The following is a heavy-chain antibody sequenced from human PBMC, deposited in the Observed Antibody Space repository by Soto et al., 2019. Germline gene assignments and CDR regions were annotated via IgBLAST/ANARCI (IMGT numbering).Heavy chain of an antibody. D-gene: IGHD1-26*01. CDR1: GFTFSYYY. Sequence: PGGSLRLSCAASGFTFSYYYMSWIRQAPGKGLEWVSYISSSSSYTNYADSVKGRFTISRDNAKNSRYLQMNSLRAEDTAVYYCARDSQPWGRELLVDYFDYWGQGTLVTVSS. CDR3: ARDSQPWGRELLVDYFDY. V-gene: IGHV3-11*06. CDR2: ISSSSSYT. J-gene: IGHJ4*02.